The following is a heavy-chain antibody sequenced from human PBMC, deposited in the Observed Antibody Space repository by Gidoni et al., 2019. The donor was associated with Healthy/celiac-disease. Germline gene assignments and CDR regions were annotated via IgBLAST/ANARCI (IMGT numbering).Heavy chain of an antibody. CDR3: ARETASSLAY. CDR2: IYNSVST. V-gene: IGHV4-59*01. J-gene: IGHJ4*02. CDR1: GGSISSDF. D-gene: IGHD6-13*01. Sequence: QVQLTEAGPGLEKPSETLSLPCTVSGGSISSDFWSWIRELTGKGLELTGYIYNSVSTNYNPSLKSRVTISVNTSKNHCSLKLSSVTASDSAVYYCARETASSLAYWGQGTLVTVSS.